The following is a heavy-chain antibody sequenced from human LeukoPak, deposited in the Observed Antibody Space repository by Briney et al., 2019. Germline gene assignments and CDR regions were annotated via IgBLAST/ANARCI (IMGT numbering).Heavy chain of an antibody. CDR3: ARDRRYYDSSGYPDPTTDYYYYGMDV. CDR1: GFTFSSYA. V-gene: IGHV3-30*04. CDR2: ISYDGSNK. J-gene: IGHJ6*02. Sequence: PGRSLRLSCAASGFTFSSYAMHWVRQAPGKGLEWVAVISYDGSNKYYADSVKGRFTISRDNSKNTLYLQKNSLRAEDTAVYYCARDRRYYDSSGYPDPTTDYYYYGMDVWGQGTTVTVSS. D-gene: IGHD3-22*01.